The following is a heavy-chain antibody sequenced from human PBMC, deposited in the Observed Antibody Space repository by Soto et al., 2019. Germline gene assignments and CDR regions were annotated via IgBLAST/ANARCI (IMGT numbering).Heavy chain of an antibody. CDR2: IKDGGST. D-gene: IGHD2-15*01. CDR3: ARGQEGVVATH. J-gene: IGHJ4*02. Sequence: QVQLQQWGAGLLKPSETLSLTCAVNGGSFTGYYWSWVRQPPGKGLEWIGEIKDGGSTNYSPSLRSRVTISADPSTKQFSRKVTSVTAADTAVYYCARGQEGVVATHWDQGPLVTVSS. CDR1: GGSFTGYY. V-gene: IGHV4-34*01.